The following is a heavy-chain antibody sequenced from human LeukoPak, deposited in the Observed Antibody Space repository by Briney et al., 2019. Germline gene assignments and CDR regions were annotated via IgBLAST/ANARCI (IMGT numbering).Heavy chain of an antibody. Sequence: ASVKVSCKASGYTFTSYYMHWVRQAPGQGLEWMGIINPSGGSTSYAQKFQGRVTMTRDTSTSTVYMELSSLRSEDTAVYYCARAWLYCSSTSCPGDAFDIWGQGTMVTVSS. V-gene: IGHV1-46*01. D-gene: IGHD2-2*01. J-gene: IGHJ3*02. CDR1: GYTFTSYY. CDR2: INPSGGST. CDR3: ARAWLYCSSTSCPGDAFDI.